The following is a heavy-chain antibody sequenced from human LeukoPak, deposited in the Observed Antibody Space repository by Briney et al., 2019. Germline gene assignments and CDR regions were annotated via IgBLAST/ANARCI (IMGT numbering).Heavy chain of an antibody. D-gene: IGHD2-21*02. V-gene: IGHV3-23*01. CDR2: ISGSGGST. J-gene: IGHJ3*02. CDR3: AKVHRVVTDHNDAFDI. CDR1: GFTFSSYA. Sequence: SGGSLRLSCAASGFTFSSYAMSWVRQAPGKGLEWVSAISGSGGSTYYADSVKGRFTISRDNSKNTLYLQMNSLRAEDTAVYYCAKVHRVVTDHNDAFDIWGQGTMVTVSS.